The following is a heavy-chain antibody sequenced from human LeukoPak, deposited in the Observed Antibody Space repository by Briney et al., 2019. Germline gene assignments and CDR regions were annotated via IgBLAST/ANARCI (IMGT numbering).Heavy chain of an antibody. V-gene: IGHV1-18*01. Sequence: ASVKVSCKASGYTFTSYGISWVRQAPGQGLEWMGWISAYNGNTNYAQKLQGRVTMTTDTSTSTAYMELRSLRSDDTAVYYCARDGTTVTTMSYYYYYGMDVWGQGTTVTVSS. D-gene: IGHD4-17*01. CDR2: ISAYNGNT. CDR3: ARDGTTVTTMSYYYYYGMDV. CDR1: GYTFTSYG. J-gene: IGHJ6*02.